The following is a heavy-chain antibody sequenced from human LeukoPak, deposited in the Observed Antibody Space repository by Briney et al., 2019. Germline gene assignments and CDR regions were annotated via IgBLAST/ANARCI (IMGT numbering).Heavy chain of an antibody. J-gene: IGHJ5*02. CDR2: ISSNGGST. D-gene: IGHD3-22*01. V-gene: IGHV3-64*01. CDR1: GFTFSSYA. Sequence: PGGSLRLSCAASGFTFSSYAMHWVRQAPGKGLEYVSAISSNGGSTYYANSVKGRFTISRDNSKNTLYPQMGSLRAEDMAVYYCARSPRLFRNWFDPWGQGTLVTVSS. CDR3: ARSPRLFRNWFDP.